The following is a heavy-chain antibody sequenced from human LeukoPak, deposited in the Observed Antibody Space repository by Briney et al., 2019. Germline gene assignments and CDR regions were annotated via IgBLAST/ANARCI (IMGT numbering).Heavy chain of an antibody. CDR2: ISSSSSTI. D-gene: IGHD1-1*01. CDR3: ARARRTGYAFGPQAD. CDR1: GFTFSSYG. J-gene: IGHJ4*02. Sequence: GGSLRLSCAASGFTFSSYGMTWVRQAPGKGLEWVSYISSSSSTIYYADSVKGRFTISRDNSKNTLFLQMDSLKNEDTAMYYCARARRTGYAFGPQADWGQGTLVTVSS. V-gene: IGHV3-48*02.